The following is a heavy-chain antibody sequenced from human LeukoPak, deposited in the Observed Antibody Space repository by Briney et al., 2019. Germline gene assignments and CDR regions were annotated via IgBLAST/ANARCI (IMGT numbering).Heavy chain of an antibody. CDR2: ISSSGSTI. V-gene: IGHV3-11*01. Sequence: GSLRLSCAASGFTFSDYYMSWIRQAPGKGLEWVSYISSSGSTIYYADSVKGRFTISRDNAKNSLCLQMNSLRAEDTAVYYCARGPRYCSSTSCYGGAGYWGQGTLVTVSS. D-gene: IGHD2-2*01. J-gene: IGHJ4*02. CDR1: GFTFSDYY. CDR3: ARGPRYCSSTSCYGGAGY.